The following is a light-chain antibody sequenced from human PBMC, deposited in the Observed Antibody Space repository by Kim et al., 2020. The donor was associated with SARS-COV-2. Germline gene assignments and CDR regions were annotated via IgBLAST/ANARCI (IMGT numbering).Light chain of an antibody. CDR2: AAS. Sequence: ASVGDRVNITCRASQGISNYLAGYQQKPGKPPILLIYAASTLQSGVPSRFSGSGSGTDFTLTISILQPEDVATYYCHKYNSAPWTFGQGTKVDIK. CDR3: HKYNSAPWT. V-gene: IGKV1-27*01. CDR1: QGISNY. J-gene: IGKJ1*01.